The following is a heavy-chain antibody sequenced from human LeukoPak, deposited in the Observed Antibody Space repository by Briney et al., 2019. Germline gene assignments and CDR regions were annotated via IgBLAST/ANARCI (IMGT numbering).Heavy chain of an antibody. CDR2: INPNSGGT. CDR3: ASEQSEFWTCSRNWFDP. CDR1: GYTFTDYY. D-gene: IGHD3-10*01. J-gene: IGHJ5*02. Sequence: ASVKVSCKASGYTFTDYYIHWVRQAPGQGLEWMGWINPNSGGTNYAQKFQGRVTMTRDTSISTAYMELSRLRSDDTAVYYCASEQSEFWTCSRNWFDPWGQGTLVTVSS. V-gene: IGHV1-2*02.